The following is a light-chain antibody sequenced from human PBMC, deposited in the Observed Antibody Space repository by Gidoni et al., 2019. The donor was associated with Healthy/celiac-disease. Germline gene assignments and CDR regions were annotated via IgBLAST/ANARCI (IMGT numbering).Light chain of an antibody. Sequence: IQMTQSPSTLSASVGDRVTITCRASQSFSSWLAWYQQKPGKAPKLLIYKASSLESGVPSRFSGSGSGTEFTLTISSLQPDDFATYYCQQYNSYSPYTFGQGTKLEIK. CDR1: QSFSSW. CDR3: QQYNSYSPYT. J-gene: IGKJ2*01. V-gene: IGKV1-5*03. CDR2: KAS.